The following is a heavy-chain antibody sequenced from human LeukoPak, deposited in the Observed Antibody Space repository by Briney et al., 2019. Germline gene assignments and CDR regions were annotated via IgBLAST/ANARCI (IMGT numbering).Heavy chain of an antibody. J-gene: IGHJ3*02. CDR2: IYYSGST. Sequence: SETLSLTCTVSGGSISSYYWSWIRQPPGKGLEWIGYIYYSGSTNYNPSLKSRVTTSVDTSKNQFSLKLSSVTAADTAVYYCARDSGYDSSGYRRDAFDIWGQGTMVTVSS. CDR3: ARDSGYDSSGYRRDAFDI. D-gene: IGHD3-22*01. V-gene: IGHV4-59*01. CDR1: GGSISSYY.